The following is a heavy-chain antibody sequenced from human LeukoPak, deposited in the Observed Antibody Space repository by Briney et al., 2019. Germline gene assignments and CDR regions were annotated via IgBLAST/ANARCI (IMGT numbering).Heavy chain of an antibody. Sequence: AGGSLRLSCAGSGFSFSSYGMHWVRQAPGKGLEWVAFIRYDGSNKYYADSVKGRFTISRDNSKNTLYLQMNSLRAEDTAVYYCAKDESTVTRWSDSPFDYWGQGTLVTVSS. J-gene: IGHJ4*02. V-gene: IGHV3-30*02. CDR2: IRYDGSNK. CDR3: AKDESTVTRWSDSPFDY. D-gene: IGHD4-17*01. CDR1: GFSFSSYG.